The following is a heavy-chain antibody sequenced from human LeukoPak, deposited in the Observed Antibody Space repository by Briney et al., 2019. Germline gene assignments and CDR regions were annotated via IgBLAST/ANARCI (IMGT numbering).Heavy chain of an antibody. J-gene: IGHJ4*02. CDR3: ARAPNWRFDH. CDR1: GFSVSSIY. CDR2: IYSDGTT. V-gene: IGHV3-53*01. Sequence: GGSLRLSCAASGFSVSSIYMNWVRQAPGKGLEGVSVIYSDGTTYYADSVKGRFTISRDDSKNTLYLHMNSLRAEDTAVYYCARAPNWRFDHWGQGTLVTVSS. D-gene: IGHD1-1*01.